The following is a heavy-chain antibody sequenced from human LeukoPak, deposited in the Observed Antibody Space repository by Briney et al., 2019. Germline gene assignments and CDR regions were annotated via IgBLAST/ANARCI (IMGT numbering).Heavy chain of an antibody. Sequence: PGRSLRLSCAASGFTFSSYGMHWVRQAPGKGLEWVAVISYDGSNKYYADSVKGRFTISRDNSKNTLYLQMNSLRAEDTAVYYCAKDRGITMIVVVPQYGMDVWGQGTTVTVSS. CDR3: AKDRGITMIVVVPQYGMDV. CDR1: GFTFSSYG. J-gene: IGHJ6*02. V-gene: IGHV3-30*18. D-gene: IGHD3-22*01. CDR2: ISYDGSNK.